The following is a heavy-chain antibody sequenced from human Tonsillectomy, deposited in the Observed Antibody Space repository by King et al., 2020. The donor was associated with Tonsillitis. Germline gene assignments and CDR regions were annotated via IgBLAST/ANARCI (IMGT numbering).Heavy chain of an antibody. J-gene: IGHJ4*02. Sequence: VQLVESGGGLVQPGGSLRLSCAASGFTFSNYWMTWVRHAPGKGLEWVANIKQDGSEKYYVDSVKGRFTIPRDNAKNSLYLLMNSLRAEDTAVYYCARDRSRVGTYWGQGTLVTVSS. CDR3: ARDRSRVGTY. CDR1: GFTFSNYW. D-gene: IGHD3-16*01. CDR2: IKQDGSEK. V-gene: IGHV3-7*03.